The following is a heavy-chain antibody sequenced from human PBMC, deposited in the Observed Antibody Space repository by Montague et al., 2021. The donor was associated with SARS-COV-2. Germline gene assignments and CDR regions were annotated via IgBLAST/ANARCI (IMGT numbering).Heavy chain of an antibody. J-gene: IGHJ4*02. CDR3: AKSRGTSCSDY. Sequence: SLRLSCAASGFTVSTAVVSWVRQAPGKGPEWVSTINGGGGSTYYADSMRGRFTISRDNSENTLYLQMNSLRAEDTAIYYCAKSRGTSCSDYWGQGTLVTVSS. CDR2: INGGGGST. V-gene: IGHV3-23*01. CDR1: GFTVSTAV. D-gene: IGHD2-15*01.